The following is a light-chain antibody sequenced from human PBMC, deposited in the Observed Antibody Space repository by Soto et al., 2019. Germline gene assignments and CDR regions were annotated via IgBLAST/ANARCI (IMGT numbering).Light chain of an antibody. CDR1: SSDVGSYNL. CDR2: EDN. J-gene: IGLJ1*01. CDR3: CSFAGSRYYV. Sequence: QSALTQPASVSGSPGQSITISCTGTSSDVGSYNLVSWFRQHPGKAPKLLIYEDNKRPSGVSNRFSGSKSGSTASLTISGLQAEDEADYVCCSFAGSRYYVFGTGTKVTVL. V-gene: IGLV2-23*01.